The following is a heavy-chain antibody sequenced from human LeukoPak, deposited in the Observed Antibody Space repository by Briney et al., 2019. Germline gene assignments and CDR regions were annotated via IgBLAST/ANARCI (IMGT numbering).Heavy chain of an antibody. J-gene: IGHJ4*02. D-gene: IGHD6-6*01. Sequence: PGGSLRLSCAASGFTFSSYAMHWVRQAPGKGLEWVAVISYDGSNKYYADSVKGRFTISRDNSKNTPYLQMNSLRAEDTAVYYCAREGQLVPPVLYDYWGQGTLVTVSS. CDR1: GFTFSSYA. CDR3: AREGQLVPPVLYDY. CDR2: ISYDGSNK. V-gene: IGHV3-30*04.